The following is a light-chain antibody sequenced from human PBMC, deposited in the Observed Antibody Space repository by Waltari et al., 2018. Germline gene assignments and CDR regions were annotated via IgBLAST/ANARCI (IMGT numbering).Light chain of an antibody. CDR3: SSYTSNSAV. Sequence: QSALTQPASVSGSPGQSITVSCTGLSSDVGINSFVSWYQHHPGKAPKVVIYDVSYRPSGVSDRFSGSKSGNTASLTISGLQAEDEADYYCSSYTSNSAVFGGGTKVTVL. V-gene: IGLV2-14*03. CDR1: SSDVGINSF. CDR2: DVS. J-gene: IGLJ3*02.